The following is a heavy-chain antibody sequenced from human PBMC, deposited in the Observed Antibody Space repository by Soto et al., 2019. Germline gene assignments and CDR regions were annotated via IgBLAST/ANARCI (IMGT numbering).Heavy chain of an antibody. CDR1: GCTFTGYY. V-gene: IGHV1-2*02. CDR3: ARGSSMDC. D-gene: IGHD2-8*01. Sequence: ASVKVSCKASGCTFTGYYIHWVRQAPGQGLEWMGWINPNSGATNYAQNFQGRVTVTRDTSISTAYMEVNSLRSDDTAVYFCARGSSMDCWGQGTLVTVSS. J-gene: IGHJ4*02. CDR2: INPNSGAT.